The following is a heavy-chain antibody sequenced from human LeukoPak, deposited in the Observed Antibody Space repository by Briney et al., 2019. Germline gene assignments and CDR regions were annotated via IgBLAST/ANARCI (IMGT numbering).Heavy chain of an antibody. CDR3: ARRGWELAFDI. Sequence: SETLSLTCIVSGGSLSSYYWSWIRQPPGRGLEWIGYIYYSGSTNYNPSLKSRVTISVDTSKNQFSLKLSSVTAADTAVYYCARRGWELAFDIWGQGTMVTVSS. J-gene: IGHJ3*02. V-gene: IGHV4-59*08. D-gene: IGHD1-26*01. CDR2: IYYSGST. CDR1: GGSLSSYY.